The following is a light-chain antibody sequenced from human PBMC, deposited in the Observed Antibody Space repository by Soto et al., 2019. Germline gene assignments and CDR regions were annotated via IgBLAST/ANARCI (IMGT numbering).Light chain of an antibody. J-gene: IGLJ1*01. Sequence: QSVLTQPASVSGSPGQSIAISCTGTSSDVGGYDYVSWYQQHPDKAPKPMIYEVTKRPSGVSNRFSGSKSGNTASLTISGLQPEDEADYYCSSHTSGSTRVFGSGTKVTVL. CDR2: EVT. CDR1: SSDVGGYDY. CDR3: SSHTSGSTRV. V-gene: IGLV2-14*01.